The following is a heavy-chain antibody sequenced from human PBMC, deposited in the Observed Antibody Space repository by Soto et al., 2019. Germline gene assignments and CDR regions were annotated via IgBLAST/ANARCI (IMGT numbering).Heavy chain of an antibody. J-gene: IGHJ1*01. Sequence: SETLSLTCTVSGGSISSYYWSWIRQPPGKGLEWIGEINHSGSTNYNPSLKSRVTISVDTSKNQFSLKLSSVTAADTAVYYCARAPPSEYFQHWGQGTLVTVSS. CDR2: INHSGST. CDR1: GGSISSYY. V-gene: IGHV4-34*01. CDR3: ARAPPSEYFQH.